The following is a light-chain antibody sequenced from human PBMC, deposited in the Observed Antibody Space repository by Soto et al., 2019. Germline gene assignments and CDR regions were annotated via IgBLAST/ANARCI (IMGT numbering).Light chain of an antibody. Sequence: DIQMTQSPSSLSASVGDRVTITCRASQSISNYLNWFQQKPGKAPKLLIYAASTLHSGVPSRFSGSGSGTDFTLTITSLQAEDFATYSCQQSYSTPWTFGQGTEVEI. V-gene: IGKV1-39*01. J-gene: IGKJ1*01. CDR1: QSISNY. CDR2: AAS. CDR3: QQSYSTPWT.